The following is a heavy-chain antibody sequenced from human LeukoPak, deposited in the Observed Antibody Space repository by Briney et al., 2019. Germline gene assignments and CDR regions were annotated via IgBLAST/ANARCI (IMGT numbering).Heavy chain of an antibody. CDR2: IRYDESNK. Sequence: GGSLRLSCAASGFTFSSYGMHWVRQAPGKGLEWVAFIRYDESNKYYGDSVKGRFTISRDKSKNTLYLQMDSLRAEDTAVYYCARDLMGIAYRGAFYYWGQGTLVTVSS. CDR3: ARDLMGIAYRGAFYY. D-gene: IGHD6-13*01. J-gene: IGHJ4*02. V-gene: IGHV3-30*02. CDR1: GFTFSSYG.